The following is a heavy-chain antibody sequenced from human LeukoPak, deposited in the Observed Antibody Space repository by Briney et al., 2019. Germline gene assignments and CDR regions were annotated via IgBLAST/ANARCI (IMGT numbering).Heavy chain of an antibody. J-gene: IGHJ6*03. V-gene: IGHV1-18*01. CDR1: GSTFTSCG. D-gene: IGHD2-21*01. CDR2: ISAYNGAT. Sequence: GASVKVSCKDSGSTFTSCGIGWVRQAPGQGREWMGWISAYNGATSYAQKFQGRVTLTTDASTTTAYMELRSLAYDDTAVYYCARQLLDCGGTFYSDYYMYVWGKGTTVIVSS. CDR3: ARQLLDCGGTFYSDYYMYV.